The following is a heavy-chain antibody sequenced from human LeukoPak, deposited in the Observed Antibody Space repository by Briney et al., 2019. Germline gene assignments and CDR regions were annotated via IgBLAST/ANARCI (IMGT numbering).Heavy chain of an antibody. Sequence: GGSLRLSCAASGFTFSSYTMNWVRQAPGKGLEWVSAISGSGGSTYYADSVKGRFTISRDNSKNTLYLQMNSLRAEDTAVYYCAKVGGDYYYDSSGYYPSWGQGTLVTVSS. CDR3: AKVGGDYYYDSSGYYPS. J-gene: IGHJ4*02. CDR1: GFTFSSYT. CDR2: ISGSGGST. V-gene: IGHV3-23*01. D-gene: IGHD3-22*01.